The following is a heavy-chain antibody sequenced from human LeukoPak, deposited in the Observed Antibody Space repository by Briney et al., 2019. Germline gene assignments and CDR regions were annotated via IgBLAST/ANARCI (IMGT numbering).Heavy chain of an antibody. CDR3: AKSMGSGWEDDGFDI. V-gene: IGHV3-30*18. Sequence: HPGGSLRLSCAASGFTFSSYGMHWVRQAPGKGLEWVAVISYDGSNKYYADSVKGRFTISRDNSKNTLYLQMNSLRAEDTAVYYCAKSMGSGWEDDGFDIWGQGTMVTVSS. CDR2: ISYDGSNK. D-gene: IGHD6-19*01. J-gene: IGHJ3*02. CDR1: GFTFSSYG.